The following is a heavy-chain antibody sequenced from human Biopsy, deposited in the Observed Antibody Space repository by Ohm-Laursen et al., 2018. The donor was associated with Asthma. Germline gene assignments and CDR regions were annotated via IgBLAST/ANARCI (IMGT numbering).Heavy chain of an antibody. V-gene: IGHV1-69*13. CDR3: ARKAGSCISRTCYSLDF. J-gene: IGHJ4*02. CDR2: INSVFGTT. Sequence: ASVKVSCKSLGGTFNTYVIGWVRQAPGQGLEWMGGINSVFGTTAYPQKFQDRVTITADDSTSTVYMELSSLRSEDTAVYYYARKAGSCISRTCYSLDFWGQGTLVTVSS. CDR1: GGTFNTYV. D-gene: IGHD2-2*01.